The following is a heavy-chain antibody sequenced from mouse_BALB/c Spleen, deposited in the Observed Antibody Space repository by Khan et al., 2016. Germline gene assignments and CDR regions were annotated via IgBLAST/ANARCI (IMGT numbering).Heavy chain of an antibody. Sequence: QLPLQPPGAELVNPGASVNLSCKASCYTLTSYWMHWVKQRPGQGLEWIGEIHPSNGRTNYHEKFKSKATLTVDNSSITAYMQLSSPTSEDSAVYYCARLLINVDYWGQGTTLTVSS. D-gene: IGHD2-1*01. CDR3: ARLLINVDY. V-gene: IGHV1S81*02. CDR2: IHPSNGRT. J-gene: IGHJ2*01. CDR1: CYTLTSYW.